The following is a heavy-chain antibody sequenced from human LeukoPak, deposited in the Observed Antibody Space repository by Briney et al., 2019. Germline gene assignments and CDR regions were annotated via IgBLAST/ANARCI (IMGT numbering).Heavy chain of an antibody. CDR3: ARLFRPYYDSSGYSDY. V-gene: IGHV3-53*04. Sequence: GGSLRLSCAASGFTVSSNYMSWVRQAPGKGLGWVSVIYSGGSTYYADSVKGRFTISRHNSKNTLYLQMNSLRAEDTAVYYCARLFRPYYDSSGYSDYWGQGTLVTVSS. D-gene: IGHD3-22*01. CDR2: IYSGGST. CDR1: GFTVSSNY. J-gene: IGHJ4*02.